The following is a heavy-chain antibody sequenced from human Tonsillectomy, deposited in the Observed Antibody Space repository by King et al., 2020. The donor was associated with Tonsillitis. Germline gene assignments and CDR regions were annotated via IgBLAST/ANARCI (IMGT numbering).Heavy chain of an antibody. J-gene: IGHJ4*02. D-gene: IGHD6-13*01. V-gene: IGHV1-2*04. CDR2: INPNSGGT. CDR1: GYPFTGYF. Sequence: QLVQSGAEVNKHGASVKVSCKASGYPFTGYFMHWVRQAPGQGLEWMGWINPNSGGTNYAQKFQGWVTMTWDTSISTAYMELRRLRSDDTAVYYCATTYGIAAAFDNWGQGTLVTVSS. CDR3: ATTYGIAAAFDN.